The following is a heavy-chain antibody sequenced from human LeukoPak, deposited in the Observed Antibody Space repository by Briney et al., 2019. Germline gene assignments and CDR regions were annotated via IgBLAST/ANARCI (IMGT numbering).Heavy chain of an antibody. V-gene: IGHV4-59*11. CDR3: ARAPSVAIYWGYFDY. J-gene: IGHJ4*02. CDR2: IYYSGST. Sequence: SETLSLTCTVSGGSISSHYWSWIRQPPGKGLEWIGYIYYSGSTNYNPSLKSRVTISVDTSKNQFSLKLSSVAAADTAVYYCARAPSVAIYWGYFDYWGQGTLVTVSS. D-gene: IGHD7-27*01. CDR1: GGSISSHY.